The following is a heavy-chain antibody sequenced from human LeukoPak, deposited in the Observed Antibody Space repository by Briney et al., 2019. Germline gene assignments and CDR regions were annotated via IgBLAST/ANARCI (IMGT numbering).Heavy chain of an antibody. CDR2: IYHSGST. D-gene: IGHD6-13*01. CDR1: GGAISSGSYY. CDR3: ARHGGSNWYVNWFDP. V-gene: IGHV4-39*01. J-gene: IGHJ5*02. Sequence: SSEILSLTCTVSGGAISSGSYYWGWIRQPPGKGLEWIGSIYHSGSTYYNPSLKSRVTISVDTSKNQFSLKLTSVTAADTAVYYCARHGGSNWYVNWFDPWGQGILVTVSS.